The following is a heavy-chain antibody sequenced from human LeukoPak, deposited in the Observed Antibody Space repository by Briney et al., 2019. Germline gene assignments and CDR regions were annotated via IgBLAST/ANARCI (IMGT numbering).Heavy chain of an antibody. CDR1: GGSISSYY. Sequence: PSETLSLTRTVSGGSISSYYWSWIRQPPGKGLEWIGYIYYSGSTNYNPSLKSRVTISVDTSKNQFSLKLSSVTAADTAVYYCARAPYGGNSFDYWGQGTLVTVSS. V-gene: IGHV4-59*01. CDR3: ARAPYGGNSFDY. D-gene: IGHD4-23*01. CDR2: IYYSGST. J-gene: IGHJ4*02.